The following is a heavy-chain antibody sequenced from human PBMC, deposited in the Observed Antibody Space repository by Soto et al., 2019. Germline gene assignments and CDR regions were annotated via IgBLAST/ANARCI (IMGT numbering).Heavy chain of an antibody. CDR1: GYTFTSYD. CDR2: MNPNSGNT. CDR3: AREKTAYGMDV. Sequence: QVQLVQSGAEVKKPGASVKVSCKASGYTFTSYDINWVRQATGQGLERMGWMNPNSGNTGYAQKLQGRVTITKNTSTSTAYMELSSLRSDDTAVYYCAREKTAYGMDVWGQGTTVTVSS. J-gene: IGHJ6*02. V-gene: IGHV1-8*01.